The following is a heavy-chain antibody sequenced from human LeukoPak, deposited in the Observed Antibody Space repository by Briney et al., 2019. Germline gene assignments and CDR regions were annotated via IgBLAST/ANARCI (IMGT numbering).Heavy chain of an antibody. V-gene: IGHV3-7*01. CDR1: GFPFHTSW. Sequence: GGSLRLSCAASGFPFHTSWMTWVRQAPGKGLEWVANIKQDGSEKYYVDSVKGRFTISRDNAKNSLYLHMNSLRAEDSAIYYCARDTDGAFWGQGTLVTVSS. CDR2: IKQDGSEK. D-gene: IGHD5-24*01. J-gene: IGHJ4*02. CDR3: ARDTDGAF.